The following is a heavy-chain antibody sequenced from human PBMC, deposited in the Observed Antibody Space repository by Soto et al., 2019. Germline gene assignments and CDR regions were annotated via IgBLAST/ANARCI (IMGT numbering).Heavy chain of an antibody. J-gene: IGHJ3*02. CDR2: ISSSSSYI. CDR3: ARDNYGSGSNYAFDI. D-gene: IGHD3-10*01. V-gene: IGHV3-21*01. Sequence: GGSLRLSCAASGFTFSSYSMNWVRQAPGKGLEWVSSISSSSSYIYYADSVKGRFTISRDNAKNSLYLQMNSLRAEDTAVYYCARDNYGSGSNYAFDIWGQGTMVTVSS. CDR1: GFTFSSYS.